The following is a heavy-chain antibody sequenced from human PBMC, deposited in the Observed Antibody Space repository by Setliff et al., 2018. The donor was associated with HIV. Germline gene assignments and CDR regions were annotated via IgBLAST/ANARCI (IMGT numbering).Heavy chain of an antibody. J-gene: IGHJ4*02. V-gene: IGHV3-66*01. D-gene: IGHD6-6*01. CDR3: ARDNVAVRDWYFDY. CDR2: IYSGGST. CDR1: GFTVSSNY. Sequence: PGGSLRLSCAASGFTVSSNYMRWVRQAPGKGLEWVSVIYSGGSTYYADSVKGRFTISRDNAKNTLYLQMNSLMAEDTAVYYCARDNVAVRDWYFDYWGQGTLVTVSS.